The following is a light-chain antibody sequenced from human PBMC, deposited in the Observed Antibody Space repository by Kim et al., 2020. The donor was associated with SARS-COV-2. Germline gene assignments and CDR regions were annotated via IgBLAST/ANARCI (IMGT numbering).Light chain of an antibody. Sequence: ASVGDRVTITCRASQDISTWLAWYQQKPGKAPELLIDAASNLRSGVPSRFSGSGSGADFTLTINTLQPEDFATYYCQQSHSFPFTFGQGTRLEIK. CDR1: QDISTW. V-gene: IGKV1D-12*01. J-gene: IGKJ5*01. CDR2: AAS. CDR3: QQSHSFPFT.